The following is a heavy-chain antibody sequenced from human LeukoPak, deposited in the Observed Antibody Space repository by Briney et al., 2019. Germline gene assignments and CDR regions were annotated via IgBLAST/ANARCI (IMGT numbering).Heavy chain of an antibody. CDR3: ATGIGDYGDYNHDC. V-gene: IGHV1-8*01. CDR2: MNPSSGNT. D-gene: IGHD4-17*01. CDR1: GYTFTSYD. J-gene: IGHJ5*01. Sequence: ASVKVSCKAYGYTFTSYDINWVRQATGQGLEWMGWMNPSSGNTGYAQNFQGGVTMTKTTYIHTAYMQRTSPAADAAAVYYCATGIGDYGDYNHDCWGHGTLVTVSS.